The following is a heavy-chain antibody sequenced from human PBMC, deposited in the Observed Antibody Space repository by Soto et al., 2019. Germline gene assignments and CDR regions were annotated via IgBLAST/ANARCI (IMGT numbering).Heavy chain of an antibody. Sequence: GGSLRLSCAASGFTFSNYNMNWVRQAPGKGLEWVSSISSSSSYIYYADSVKGRFTISRDNAKNSLYLQMNSLRAEDTAVYYCARDAGQGGFWSGYYAIDYWGQGTLVTVSS. D-gene: IGHD3-3*01. CDR3: ARDAGQGGFWSGYYAIDY. CDR1: GFTFSNYN. V-gene: IGHV3-21*01. J-gene: IGHJ4*02. CDR2: ISSSSSYI.